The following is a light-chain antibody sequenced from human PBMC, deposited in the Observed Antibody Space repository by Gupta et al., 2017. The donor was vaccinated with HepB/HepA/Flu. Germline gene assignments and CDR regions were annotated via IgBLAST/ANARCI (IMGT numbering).Light chain of an antibody. CDR2: LGS. Sequence: DIVMTQSPLSLPVTPGEPASISCRSSQSLLHSNGYNYLDWYLQKPGQSPQLLIYLGSNRASGVPDRFSGSGSGTDFTLKSSRGEAEDVGVYYGMQDLQTLTFGQGTRLEIK. J-gene: IGKJ5*01. CDR3: MQDLQTLT. CDR1: QSLLHSNGYNY. V-gene: IGKV2-28*01.